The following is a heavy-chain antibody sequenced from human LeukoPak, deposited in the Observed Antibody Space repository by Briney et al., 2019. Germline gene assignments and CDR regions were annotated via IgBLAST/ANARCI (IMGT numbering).Heavy chain of an antibody. D-gene: IGHD4-17*01. J-gene: IGHJ4*02. CDR2: ISSSSSYI. CDR1: GFTFSSYS. CDR3: ARDDGDYVRRFDY. V-gene: IGHV3-21*01. Sequence: KTGGSLRLSCAASGFTFSSYSMNWVRQAPGKGLEWVSSISSSSSYIYYADSVKGRFTISRDNAKNSPYLQMNSLRAEDTAVYYCARDDGDYVRRFDYWGQGTLVTVSS.